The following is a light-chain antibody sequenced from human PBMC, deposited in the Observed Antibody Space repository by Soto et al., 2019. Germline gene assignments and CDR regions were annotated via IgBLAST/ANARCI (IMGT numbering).Light chain of an antibody. V-gene: IGKV1-33*01. CDR3: QQYAHLPPA. CDR1: QDITYY. Sequence: DIQMTQSPSSLSASLEDRVTITCQPSQDITYYLNWYQHKPGKAPTLLIYDATTLEPGVPSRFSGSGSGTHFTLTRSSLQPEDVATYYCQQYAHLPPAFGGGTRVQI. CDR2: DAT. J-gene: IGKJ4*01.